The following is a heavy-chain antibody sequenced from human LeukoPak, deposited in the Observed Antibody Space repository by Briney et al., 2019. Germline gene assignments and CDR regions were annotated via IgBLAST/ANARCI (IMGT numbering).Heavy chain of an antibody. CDR3: ARGSSSPLGY. CDR1: GGSLSSYY. J-gene: IGHJ4*02. D-gene: IGHD6-13*01. V-gene: IGHV4-59*01. Sequence: SETLSLTCTVSGGSLSSYYWSWIRQPPGKGLEWIGYIYYSGSTNYNPSLKSRVTISVDTSKNQFSLKLSSVTAAGAAVYYCARGSSSPLGYWGQGTLVTVSS. CDR2: IYYSGST.